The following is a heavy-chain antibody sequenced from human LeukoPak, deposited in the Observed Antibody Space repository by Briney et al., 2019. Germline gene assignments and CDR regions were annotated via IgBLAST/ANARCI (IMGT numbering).Heavy chain of an antibody. V-gene: IGHV3-30*18. J-gene: IGHJ4*02. CDR1: GFTFSSYG. CDR3: AKDQGRWLQLVYFDY. Sequence: PGGSLRFSCAASGFTFSSYGMHWVRQAPGKGLEWVAVISYDGSNKYYADSVKGRFTISRDNAKNSLYLQMNSLRAEDTALYYCAKDQGRWLQLVYFDYWGQGTLVTVSS. D-gene: IGHD5-24*01. CDR2: ISYDGSNK.